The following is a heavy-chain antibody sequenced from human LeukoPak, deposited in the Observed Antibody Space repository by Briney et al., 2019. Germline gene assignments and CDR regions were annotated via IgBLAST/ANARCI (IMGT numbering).Heavy chain of an antibody. CDR3: ARDIGVDTAMVG. V-gene: IGHV1-18*01. J-gene: IGHJ4*02. CDR1: GYTFTSYG. CDR2: ISAYNGNT. Sequence: ASVKVSCKASGYTFTSYGISWVRQAPGQGLEWMGWISAYNGNTNYAQKFQGRVTMTRDTSTSTVYMELSSLRSEDTAVYYCARDIGVDTAMVGWGQGTLVTVSS. D-gene: IGHD5-18*01.